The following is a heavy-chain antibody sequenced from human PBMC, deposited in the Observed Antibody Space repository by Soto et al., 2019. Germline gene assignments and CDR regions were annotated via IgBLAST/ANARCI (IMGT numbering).Heavy chain of an antibody. CDR2: ISGSGGST. CDR3: LTYYYDSSGYYTSYYFDY. Sequence: GGSLRLSCAASGFTFSSYAMSWVRQAPGKGLEWVSAISGSGGSTYYADSVKGRLTISRDNSKNTLYLQMNSLRAEDTAVYYCLTYYYDSSGYYTSYYFDYWGQGTLVTVSS. J-gene: IGHJ4*02. V-gene: IGHV3-23*01. D-gene: IGHD3-22*01. CDR1: GFTFSSYA.